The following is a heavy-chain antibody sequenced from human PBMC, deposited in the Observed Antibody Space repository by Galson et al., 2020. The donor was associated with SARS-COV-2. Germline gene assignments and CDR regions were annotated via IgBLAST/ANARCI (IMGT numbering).Heavy chain of an antibody. D-gene: IGHD6-13*01. CDR3: ARDGGSSWYHYFDY. CDR2: IYSVGST. V-gene: IGHV3-53*01. J-gene: IGHJ4*02. CDR1: GFTVSSNY. Sequence: GGSLRLSCAASGFTVSSNYMSWVRQAPGKGLEWVSVIYSVGSTYYADSVTGRFTISRDNSENTLYLQMNSLRAEDTAVYYCARDGGSSWYHYFDYWGQGTLVTVSS.